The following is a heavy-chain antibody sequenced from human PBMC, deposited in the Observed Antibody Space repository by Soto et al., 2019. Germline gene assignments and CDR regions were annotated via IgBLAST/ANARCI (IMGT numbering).Heavy chain of an antibody. V-gene: IGHV4-30-4*01. Sequence: SETLSLTCTVSGGSISSGDYYWSWIRQPPGKGLEWIAYIYYSGSTYYNPSLQSRITISVDTSKNQFSLRLSSVTAADTAVYYCARDPYYGSGTYSSAFDIWGQGT. J-gene: IGHJ3*02. CDR1: GGSISSGDYY. D-gene: IGHD3-10*01. CDR3: ARDPYYGSGTYSSAFDI. CDR2: IYYSGST.